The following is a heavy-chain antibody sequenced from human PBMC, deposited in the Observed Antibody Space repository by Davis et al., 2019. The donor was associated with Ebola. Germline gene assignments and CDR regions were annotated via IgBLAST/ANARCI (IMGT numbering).Heavy chain of an antibody. Sequence: MPSETLSLTCTVSGGSISSSSYFWGWIRQPPGKGLEWIGSIYYSGSTYYNPSLKSRVTLSVDTSKNQFSLKVSSVTAADTAVYYCAMNGMDVWGQGITATVSS. V-gene: IGHV4-39*01. J-gene: IGHJ6*02. CDR1: GGSISSSSYF. CDR2: IYYSGST. CDR3: AMNGMDV.